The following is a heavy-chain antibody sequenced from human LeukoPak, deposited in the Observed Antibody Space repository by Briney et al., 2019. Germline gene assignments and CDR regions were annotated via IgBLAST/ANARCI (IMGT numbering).Heavy chain of an antibody. J-gene: IGHJ1*01. CDR1: GFTFTSFW. Sequence: PGESLRLFCVASGFTFTSFWMSWVRQAPGRGLEWVANIKQDGSEKHYVDSVKGRFTISRDNAKNSLHLQMNSLRVEDTAFYYCARDQYFQCWGQGTLVTVSS. CDR2: IKQDGSEK. V-gene: IGHV3-7*01. CDR3: ARDQYFQC.